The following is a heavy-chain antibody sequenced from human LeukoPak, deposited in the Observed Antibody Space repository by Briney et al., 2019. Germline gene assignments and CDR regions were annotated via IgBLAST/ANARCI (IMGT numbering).Heavy chain of an antibody. J-gene: IGHJ4*02. CDR2: ISSSSSTI. CDR1: GFTYSSYS. Sequence: GGSLRLSCAASGFTYSSYSMNWVRQAPGKGLEWVSYISSSSSTIHYADSVKGRFTISRDNAKNSLYLQMNSLRAEDTAVYYCARDRRDYYDTWGQGTLVTVSS. V-gene: IGHV3-48*04. CDR3: ARDRRDYYDT.